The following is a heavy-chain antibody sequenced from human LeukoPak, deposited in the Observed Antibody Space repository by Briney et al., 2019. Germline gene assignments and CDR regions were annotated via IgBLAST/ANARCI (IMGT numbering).Heavy chain of an antibody. CDR1: GGSISSYY. Sequence: SETLSLTCTVSGGSISSYYWSWIRQPPGKGLECIGYIYYSGSTNYNPSLKSRVTISVDTSKNQFSLKLSSVTAADTAVYYCARVVGDYYDSSGERLFDYWGQGTLVTVSS. CDR2: IYYSGST. J-gene: IGHJ4*02. V-gene: IGHV4-59*01. D-gene: IGHD3-22*01. CDR3: ARVVGDYYDSSGERLFDY.